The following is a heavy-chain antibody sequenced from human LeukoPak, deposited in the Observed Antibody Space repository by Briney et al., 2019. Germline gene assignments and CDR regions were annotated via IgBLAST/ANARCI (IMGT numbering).Heavy chain of an antibody. D-gene: IGHD5-12*01. V-gene: IGHV3-74*01. CDR3: ARAGGYDLDY. CDR2: INSDGSST. Sequence: PGGSLRLSCSASGITFSSYWMHWVRQAPGQGLVWVSRINSDGSSTSYADSVKGRFTISRDNAKNTLYLQMNSLRAEDTAVYYCARAGGYDLDYWGQGTLVTVSS. J-gene: IGHJ4*02. CDR1: GITFSSYW.